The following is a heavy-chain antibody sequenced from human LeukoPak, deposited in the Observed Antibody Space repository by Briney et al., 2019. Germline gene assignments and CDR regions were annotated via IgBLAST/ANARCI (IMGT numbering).Heavy chain of an antibody. CDR2: TWYDGSNK. J-gene: IGHJ4*02. V-gene: IGHV3-33*01. D-gene: IGHD2-21*02. CDR3: GRVYCGGNCYSPPLPDY. CDR1: GFTFSSYG. Sequence: AGSLRLSCAASGFTFSSYGVQWVRQAPGKGLDWVAGTWYDGSNKNYADSVKGRFTISRDNSKNTLFLQMNSLRAEDTAVYYCGRVYCGGNCYSPPLPDYWGQGTLVTVSA.